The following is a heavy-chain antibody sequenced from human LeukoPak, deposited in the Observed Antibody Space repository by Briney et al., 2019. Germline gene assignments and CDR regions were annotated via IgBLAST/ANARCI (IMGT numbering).Heavy chain of an antibody. V-gene: IGHV3-23*01. J-gene: IGHJ4*02. CDR3: AKDALPRIAAAGTVV. Sequence: GGSLRLSCAASGFTFSSYGMSWVRQAPGKGLEWVSAISGRGGSTYYADSVKGRFTISRDNSKNTLYLQMNSLRAEDTAVYYCAKDALPRIAAAGTVVWGQGTLVTVSS. CDR1: GFTFSSYG. D-gene: IGHD6-13*01. CDR2: ISGRGGST.